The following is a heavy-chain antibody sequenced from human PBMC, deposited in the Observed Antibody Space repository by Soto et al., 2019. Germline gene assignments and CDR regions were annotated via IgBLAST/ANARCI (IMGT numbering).Heavy chain of an antibody. CDR1: GGSFSGYY. Sequence: QVQLQQWGAGLLKPSETLSLTCAVYGGSFSGYYWSWIRQPPGKGLEWIGEINHSGSTNYNPSLKRRVTISVDPSKNQSSLKLSSVTAADTAVYYCARARRGGYSYGYVDYWGQGTLVTVSS. CDR2: INHSGST. V-gene: IGHV4-34*01. CDR3: ARARRGGYSYGYVDY. J-gene: IGHJ4*02. D-gene: IGHD5-18*01.